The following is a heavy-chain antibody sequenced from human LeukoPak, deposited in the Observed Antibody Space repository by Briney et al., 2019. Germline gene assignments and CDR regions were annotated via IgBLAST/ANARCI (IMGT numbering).Heavy chain of an antibody. V-gene: IGHV3-20*01. J-gene: IGHJ4*02. Sequence: PVGSLRLSCAASGFTFDDYGMAWVRQAPGKGLEWVSGINWNGDGTGYADSVKGRFTISRDNAKNSLYLQMNSLRAEDTALYHCARTYSARSTPPKDWGQGTLVTVSS. D-gene: IGHD1-26*01. CDR2: INWNGDGT. CDR1: GFTFDDYG. CDR3: ARTYSARSTPPKD.